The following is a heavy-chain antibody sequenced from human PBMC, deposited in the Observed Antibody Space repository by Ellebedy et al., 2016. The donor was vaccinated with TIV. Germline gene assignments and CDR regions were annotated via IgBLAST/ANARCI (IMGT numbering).Heavy chain of an antibody. J-gene: IGHJ5*02. CDR2: IYYSGNT. Sequence: SETLSLTXTVSGDSISSSSYCWGWIRQPPGKGLEWIGSIYYSGNTYYNPSLKSRVTISVDTSKNQFSLKLSSVTAADTAVYYCARDFTTVRGVMNPFDHWGQGILVTVSS. CDR1: GDSISSSSYC. V-gene: IGHV4-39*02. CDR3: ARDFTTVRGVMNPFDH. D-gene: IGHD3-10*01.